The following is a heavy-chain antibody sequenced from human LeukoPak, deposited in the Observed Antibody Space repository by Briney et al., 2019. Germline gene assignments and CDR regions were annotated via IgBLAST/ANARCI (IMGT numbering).Heavy chain of an antibody. Sequence: PGGSLRLSCAASGFTFSSYAMHWVRQAPGKGLEWEAVISYDGSNKYYADSVKGRFTISRDNSRNTLYLQMNSLRAEDTAVYYCAREMSVLLDAFDIWGQGTMVTVSS. CDR2: ISYDGSNK. V-gene: IGHV3-30-3*01. CDR1: GFTFSSYA. J-gene: IGHJ3*02. CDR3: AREMSVLLDAFDI. D-gene: IGHD2-21*01.